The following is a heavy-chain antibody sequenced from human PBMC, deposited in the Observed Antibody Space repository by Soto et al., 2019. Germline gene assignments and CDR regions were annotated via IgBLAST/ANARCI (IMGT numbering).Heavy chain of an antibody. V-gene: IGHV1-18*01. D-gene: IGHD6-13*01. CDR3: AGAGPRLGWQQLQRCWVDP. CDR2: ISAYNGNT. J-gene: IGHJ5*02. Sequence: QVQLVQSGAEVKKPGASVKVSCKASGYTFTSYGISWVRQAPGQGLEWMGWISAYNGNTHYAQKLQGSVPMTTDTSTSTAYMELRSLRADDTAVYYCAGAGPRLGWQQLQRCWVDPWGQGTVVTFSS. CDR1: GYTFTSYG.